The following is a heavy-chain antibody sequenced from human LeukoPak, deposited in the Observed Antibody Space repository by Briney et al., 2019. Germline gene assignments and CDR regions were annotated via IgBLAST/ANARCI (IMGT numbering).Heavy chain of an antibody. J-gene: IGHJ4*02. CDR1: GGSISSYY. CDR2: IYTSGST. D-gene: IGHD6-6*01. Sequence: ETLXXTCTVSGGSISSYYWSWIRQPAGKGLEWIGRIYTSGSTNYNPSLKGRVTISVDTSKNQFSLKLSSVTAADTAVYYCAARKYSSSSSQSIDYWGQGTLVTVSS. CDR3: AARKYSSSSSQSIDY. V-gene: IGHV4-4*07.